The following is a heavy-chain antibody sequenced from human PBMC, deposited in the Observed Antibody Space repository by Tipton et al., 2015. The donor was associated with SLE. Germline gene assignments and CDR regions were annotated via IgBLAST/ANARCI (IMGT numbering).Heavy chain of an antibody. D-gene: IGHD2-21*02. CDR2: IYYSGST. Sequence: TLSLTCTVSGGSISSSSYYWGWIRQPPGKGLEWIGSIYYSGSTYYNPSLKSRVTISVDTSKNQFSLQLNSVTPEDTAVYYCARDADSAEYFQHWGQGTLVTVSS. J-gene: IGHJ1*01. CDR1: GGSISSSSYY. V-gene: IGHV4-39*07. CDR3: ARDADSAEYFQH.